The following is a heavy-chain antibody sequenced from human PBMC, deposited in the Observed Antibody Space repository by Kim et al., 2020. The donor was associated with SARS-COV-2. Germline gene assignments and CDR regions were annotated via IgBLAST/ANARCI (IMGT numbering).Heavy chain of an antibody. J-gene: IGHJ4*02. D-gene: IGHD1-26*01. CDR2: M. V-gene: IGHV3-21*01. Sequence: MYYADSVKGRFTISRDDAKNSLSLQMDSLRDEDTAVYYCARVLSVSYLDSWGQGTLVTVSS. CDR3: ARVLSVSYLDS.